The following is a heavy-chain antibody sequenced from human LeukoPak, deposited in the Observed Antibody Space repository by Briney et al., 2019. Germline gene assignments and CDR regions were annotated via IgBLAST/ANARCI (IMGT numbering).Heavy chain of an antibody. CDR3: ARHYLLGDSSGYLREFDY. CDR2: INHSGST. CDR1: GGSFSGYY. Sequence: SETLSLTCAVYGGSFSGYYWSWIRQPPGKGLEWIGEINHSGSTNYNPSLKSRVTISVDTSKNQFSLKLSSVTAADTAVYYCARHYLLGDSSGYLREFDYWGQGTLVTVSS. J-gene: IGHJ4*02. V-gene: IGHV4-34*01. D-gene: IGHD3-22*01.